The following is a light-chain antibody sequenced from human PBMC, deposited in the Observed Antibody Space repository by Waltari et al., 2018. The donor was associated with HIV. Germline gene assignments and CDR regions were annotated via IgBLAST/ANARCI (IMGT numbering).Light chain of an antibody. V-gene: IGKV3-15*01. Sequence: VMTQSPATVSVSPGGRATLSCRASQSVGSSLAWYQQKPGQAPRLLIYGASTRATGIPTRFSGSVSGTEFTLTISSLKSEDFAVYYCHQYNKWPRGTFGGGTKVEV. J-gene: IGKJ4*01. CDR1: QSVGSS. CDR3: HQYNKWPRGT. CDR2: GAS.